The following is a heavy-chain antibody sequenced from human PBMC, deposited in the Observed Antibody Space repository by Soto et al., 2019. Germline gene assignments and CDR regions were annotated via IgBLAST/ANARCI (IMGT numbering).Heavy chain of an antibody. J-gene: IGHJ4*02. CDR1: GGSISSNNW. CDR2: IYHSGRT. D-gene: IGHD3-3*01. V-gene: IGHV4-4*02. Sequence: SETLSLTCAVSGGSISSNNWWRWVRQAPGKGLEGSGEIYHSGRTSYNQSLRSRVTMSVDKSKNQFSLIVTSVTAADTAVYYCTKDGSGHPYYSDNWGPGTLVT. CDR3: TKDGSGHPYYSDN.